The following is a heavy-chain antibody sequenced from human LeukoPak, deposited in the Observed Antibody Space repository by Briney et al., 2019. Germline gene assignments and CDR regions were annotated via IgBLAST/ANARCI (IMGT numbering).Heavy chain of an antibody. Sequence: GEALKISCKGSGYSFTTYWSGWVRQMPGKGLEWMGIIYPGDSDTRYSPSFQGQVNISVDKSISTAYLQWSSLKASDTAMYFCARQTVTTPFDYWGQGTLVTVSS. D-gene: IGHD4-17*01. CDR1: GYSFTTYW. CDR3: ARQTVTTPFDY. J-gene: IGHJ4*02. CDR2: IYPGDSDT. V-gene: IGHV5-51*01.